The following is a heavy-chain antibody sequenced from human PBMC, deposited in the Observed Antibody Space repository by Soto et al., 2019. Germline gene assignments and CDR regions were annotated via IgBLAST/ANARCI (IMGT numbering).Heavy chain of an antibody. D-gene: IGHD2-15*01. CDR1: GFTVSSNY. V-gene: IGHV3-53*02. CDR3: ARVSCSGGSCYYYYGMDV. J-gene: IGHJ6*02. Sequence: EVQLVETGGGLIQPGGSLRLSCAASGFTVSSNYMSWVRQAPGKGLEWVSVIYSGGSTYYADSVKGRFTISRDNSKNTLYLQMSSLRAEDTAVYYCARVSCSGGSCYYYYGMDVWGQGTTVTVSS. CDR2: IYSGGST.